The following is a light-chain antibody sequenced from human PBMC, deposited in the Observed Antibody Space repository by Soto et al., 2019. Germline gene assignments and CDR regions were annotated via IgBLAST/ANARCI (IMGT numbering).Light chain of an antibody. CDR2: GAS. CDR1: QPVSSSY. J-gene: IGKJ1*01. CDR3: QQCGISTWP. Sequence: EIVMTQSPGILSLSPGERATLSCRASQPVSSSYLAWYQQKPGQAPRLLIYGASTKATGIPDRFSGSGSGTAFTLTISRLETEDFAVYYCQQCGISTWPFGQGTKVDIK. V-gene: IGKV3-20*01.